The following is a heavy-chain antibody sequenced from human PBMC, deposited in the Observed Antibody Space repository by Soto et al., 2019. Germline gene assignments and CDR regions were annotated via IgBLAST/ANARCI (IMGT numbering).Heavy chain of an antibody. CDR2: IIPIFGTA. D-gene: IGHD2-15*01. J-gene: IGHJ6*02. CDR1: GGTFSSYA. Sequence: QVQLVQSGAEVKKPGSSVKVSCKASGGTFSSYAISWVRQAPGQGLEWMGGIIPIFGTANYAQKFQGRVTITADESTSTAYMELSSLRSEDTAVYYCARDDCSGGSCYSGYYGMDVGGQGTTVTVSS. CDR3: ARDDCSGGSCYSGYYGMDV. V-gene: IGHV1-69*12.